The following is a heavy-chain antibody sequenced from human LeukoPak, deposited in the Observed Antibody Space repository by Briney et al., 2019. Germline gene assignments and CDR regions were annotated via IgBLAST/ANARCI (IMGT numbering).Heavy chain of an antibody. Sequence: GGSLRLSCAAPGFTVSSNYMSWVRQAPGKGLEWVSVIYSGGSTYYADSVKGRFTISRDNSKNTLYLQMNSLRAEDTAVYYCARDGTGTTHQWAFDIWGQGTMVTVSS. J-gene: IGHJ3*02. V-gene: IGHV3-53*01. CDR1: GFTVSSNY. CDR2: IYSGGST. CDR3: ARDGTGTTHQWAFDI. D-gene: IGHD1-1*01.